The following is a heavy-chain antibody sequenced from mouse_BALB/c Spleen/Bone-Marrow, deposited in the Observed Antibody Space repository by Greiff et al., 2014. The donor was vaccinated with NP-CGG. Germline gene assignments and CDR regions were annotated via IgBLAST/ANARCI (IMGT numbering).Heavy chain of an antibody. CDR3: ARWGNYYFDY. Sequence: EVQLQQSGAELVRPGALVKLSCKASGFNIKDYYMHWVKQRPEQGLEWIGWIDPENGNTIYDPKFQGKASITADTSSNTAYLQLSSLTSEDTAVYYCARWGNYYFDYWGQGTTLIVSS. V-gene: IGHV14-1*02. CDR1: GFNIKDYY. J-gene: IGHJ2*01. CDR2: IDPENGNT.